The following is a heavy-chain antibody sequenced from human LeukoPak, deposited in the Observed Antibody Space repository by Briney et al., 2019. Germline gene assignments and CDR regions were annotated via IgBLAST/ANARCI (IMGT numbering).Heavy chain of an antibody. CDR3: ARLSSGSYVY. D-gene: IGHD3-10*02. V-gene: IGHV4-39*07. CDR1: GGSISSSSYY. CDR2: IYYSGST. Sequence: SETLSLTCSVSGGSISSSSYYWGWIRQPPGKGLEWIGSIYYSGSTYYNPSLKSRVTISVATSKNQFSLKLSSVTAADTAVYYCARLSSGSYVYWGRGTLVTVSS. J-gene: IGHJ4*02.